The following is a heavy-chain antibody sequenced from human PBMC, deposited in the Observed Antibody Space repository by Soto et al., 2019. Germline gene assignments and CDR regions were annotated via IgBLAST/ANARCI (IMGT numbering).Heavy chain of an antibody. Sequence: QVQLVQSGAEVKKPGASVKVSCKASGYTFTSYGISWVRQAPGQGLEWMGWISAYNGNTNYAQKLQGRVTMTTDTSTSTAYMELRSLRSDDTAVYYCAITELTYYYDSSGYYKRWGQGTLVTVSS. V-gene: IGHV1-18*01. J-gene: IGHJ4*02. CDR2: ISAYNGNT. CDR3: AITELTYYYDSSGYYKR. CDR1: GYTFTSYG. D-gene: IGHD3-22*01.